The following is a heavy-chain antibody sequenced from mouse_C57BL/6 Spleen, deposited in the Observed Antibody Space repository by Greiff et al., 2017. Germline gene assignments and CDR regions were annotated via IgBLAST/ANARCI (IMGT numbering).Heavy chain of an antibody. D-gene: IGHD1-1*01. Sequence: VQLQQSGAELVRPGTSVKVSCKASGYAFTNYLIEWVKQRPGQGLEWIGVINPGSGGTNYNEKFKGKATLTADKSSSTAYMQLSSLTSEDSAVYFCARSGVRWGYFDYWGQGTTLTVSS. V-gene: IGHV1-54*01. CDR1: GYAFTNYL. CDR3: ARSGVRWGYFDY. CDR2: INPGSGGT. J-gene: IGHJ2*01.